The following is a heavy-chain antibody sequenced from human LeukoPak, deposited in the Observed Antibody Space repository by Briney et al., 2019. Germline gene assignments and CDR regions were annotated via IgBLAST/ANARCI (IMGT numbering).Heavy chain of an antibody. CDR2: IIPILGIA. D-gene: IGHD4-17*01. J-gene: IGHJ4*02. CDR3: ARAGTVTNWDYFDY. CDR1: GGTFSSYA. V-gene: IGHV1-69*04. Sequence: SVKVSCKASGGTFSSYAISWVRQAPGRGLEWMGRIIPILGIANYAQKFQGRVTITADKSTSTAYMELSSLRSEDTAVYYCARAGTVTNWDYFDYWGQGTLVTVSS.